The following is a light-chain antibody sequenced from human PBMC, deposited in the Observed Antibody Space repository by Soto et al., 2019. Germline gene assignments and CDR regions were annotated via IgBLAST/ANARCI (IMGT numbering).Light chain of an antibody. CDR2: DAA. Sequence: DIPMTQSPYSLSASVGDIVTITCRASQNVRRWLAWYQQKPGKAPKVLMYDAASLQSGVPPRFSGSGSGTDVTLTISSLQAEDFATYSCHQYDSYPLTFGGGTKVEIK. CDR1: QNVRRW. V-gene: IGKV1-5*01. CDR3: HQYDSYPLT. J-gene: IGKJ4*01.